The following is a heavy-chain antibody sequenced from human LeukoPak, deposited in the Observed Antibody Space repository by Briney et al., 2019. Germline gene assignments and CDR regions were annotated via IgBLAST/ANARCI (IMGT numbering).Heavy chain of an antibody. Sequence: PGGSLRLSCAASGFTFSSYSMNWVRQAPGKGLEWVSSISSSSSYIYYADSVKGRFTISRDNAKNSLYLQMNSLRAEDTAVYYCARETGGSGYAFDIWGQGTMVTVSS. D-gene: IGHD2-15*01. V-gene: IGHV3-21*01. CDR3: ARETGGSGYAFDI. J-gene: IGHJ3*02. CDR1: GFTFSSYS. CDR2: ISSSSSYI.